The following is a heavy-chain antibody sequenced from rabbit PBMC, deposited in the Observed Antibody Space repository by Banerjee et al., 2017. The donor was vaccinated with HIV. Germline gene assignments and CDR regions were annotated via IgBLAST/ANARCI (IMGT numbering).Heavy chain of an antibody. Sequence: QQQLEESGGGLVKPGGTLTLTCKASGIDFSSSYYMCWVRQAPGKGLELIACIDTGSSGSTYYASWAKGRFTITRSTSLNTVTLQLNSLTAADTATYFCASNYAGDAGYGYAAGFNLWGQGTLVTVS. V-gene: IGHV1S43*01. CDR3: ASNYAGDAGYGYAAGFNL. CDR1: GIDFSSSYY. CDR2: IDTGSSGST. D-gene: IGHD6-1*01. J-gene: IGHJ4*01.